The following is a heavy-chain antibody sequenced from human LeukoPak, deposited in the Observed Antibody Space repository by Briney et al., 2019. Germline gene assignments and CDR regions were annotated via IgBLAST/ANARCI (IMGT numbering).Heavy chain of an antibody. V-gene: IGHV4-39*02. CDR2: IYYSGST. CDR3: ATEGSSGWYYPLGY. J-gene: IGHJ4*02. CDR1: GGSVSSSSYY. D-gene: IGHD6-19*01. Sequence: SETLSLTCTVSGGSVSSSSYYWGWIRQPPGKGLEWIGSIYYSGSTYYNPSLKSRVTISVDTSKNQFSLKLSSVTAADTAVYYCATEGSSGWYYPLGYWGQGTLVTVSS.